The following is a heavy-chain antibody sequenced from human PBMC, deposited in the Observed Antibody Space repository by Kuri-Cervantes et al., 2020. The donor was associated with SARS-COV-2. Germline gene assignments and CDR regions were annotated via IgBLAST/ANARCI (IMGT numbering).Heavy chain of an antibody. V-gene: IGHV4-30-4*01. J-gene: IGHJ6*02. D-gene: IGHD2-2*01. Sequence: SCTVSGGSISSGDYYWSWIRQPPGKGLEWIGYIYYSGSTYYNPSLKSRVTISVDTSKNQFSLKLSSVTAADTAVYYCARSCSSSDCYYYYGVDVWGQGTRVTVSS. CDR3: ARSCSSSDCYYYYGVDV. CDR1: GGSISSGDYY. CDR2: IYYSGST.